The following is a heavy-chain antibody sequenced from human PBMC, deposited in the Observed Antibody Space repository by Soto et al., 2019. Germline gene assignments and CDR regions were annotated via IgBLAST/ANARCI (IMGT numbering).Heavy chain of an antibody. V-gene: IGHV3-23*01. Sequence: EVQLLESGGGLVQPGGSLRLSCAASGFTFSSFAMSWVRQAPGKWLECVSAISGSGGSAYYADSVKGRFTISRDNSKNTLYRQMNSLRAEDTAVYYCAKVGPACSGGSCYAGSFDYWGQGTLVTVSS. CDR1: GFTFSSFA. D-gene: IGHD2-15*01. J-gene: IGHJ4*02. CDR3: AKVGPACSGGSCYAGSFDY. CDR2: ISGSGGSA.